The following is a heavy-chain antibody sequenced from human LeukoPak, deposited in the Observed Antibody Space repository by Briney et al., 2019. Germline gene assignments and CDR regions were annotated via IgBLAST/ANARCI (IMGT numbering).Heavy chain of an antibody. J-gene: IGHJ4*02. CDR1: GFTFSKYW. D-gene: IGHD6-19*01. V-gene: IGHV3-74*01. CDR3: ATKQWLAPPPDS. Sequence: PGGSLRLSCAASGFTFSKYWMLWVRQAPGKGLESVSRINTDGTVTTSADSVKGRFTVSRDNADNTMFLQMSSVRDEDTAVYYCATKQWLAPPPDSWGQGTPVTVSS. CDR2: INTDGTVT.